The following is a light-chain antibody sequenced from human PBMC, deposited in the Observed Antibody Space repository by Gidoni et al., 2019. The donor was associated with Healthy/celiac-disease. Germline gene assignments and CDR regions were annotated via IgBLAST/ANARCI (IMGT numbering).Light chain of an antibody. Sequence: EIVLTQSPGTLSLSPGESATLTCRASQRVSSSYLAWYQQRPGQAPRRLIYDASSRATGIPDSCSGSGSVTDFTLTISRLEPEDFVVYYCQHYGSSPQTFGPGTKVDIK. CDR3: QHYGSSPQT. CDR1: QRVSSSY. V-gene: IGKV3-20*01. CDR2: DAS. J-gene: IGKJ3*01.